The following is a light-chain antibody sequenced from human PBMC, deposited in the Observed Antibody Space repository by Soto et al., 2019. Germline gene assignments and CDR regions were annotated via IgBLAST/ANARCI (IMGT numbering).Light chain of an antibody. CDR2: GAS. CDR3: QQYNNWPRT. CDR1: QSVSSN. J-gene: IGKJ1*01. Sequence: EIVMTQSPATLSVSPGERATLSCRASQSVSSNLAWYQQKPGQAPRLLIYGASTRATGIPARFSGSGSGTEFPLTHSRLQFEYFAVYYCQQYNNWPRTFGQGTKVEIK. V-gene: IGKV3-15*01.